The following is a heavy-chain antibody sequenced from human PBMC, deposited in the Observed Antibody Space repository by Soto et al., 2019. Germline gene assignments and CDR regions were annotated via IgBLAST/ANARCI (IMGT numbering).Heavy chain of an antibody. CDR1: GYSFTSYL. CDR3: ARLDSYGYYYYYGMDV. Sequence: HGESLKISCKGSGYSFTSYLIGWVRQMPGKGLEWMGIIYPGDSDTRYSPSFQGQVTISADKSISTAYLQWSSLKASDTAMYYCARLDSYGYYYYYGMDVWGQGTTVTVSS. CDR2: IYPGDSDT. J-gene: IGHJ6*02. V-gene: IGHV5-51*01. D-gene: IGHD5-18*01.